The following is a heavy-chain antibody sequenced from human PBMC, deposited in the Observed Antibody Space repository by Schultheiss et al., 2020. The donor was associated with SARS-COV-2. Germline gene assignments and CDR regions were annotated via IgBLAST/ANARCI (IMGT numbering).Heavy chain of an antibody. V-gene: IGHV3-23*01. CDR1: GFTFSSYA. Sequence: GGSLRLSCAASGFTFSSYAMSWVRQAPGKGLEWISAISGSGGSTYYADSVKGRFTISRDNSKNTLYLQMNSLRAEDTAVYYCAKNQGGDFWSGPTDFDIWGQGTMVTVSS. D-gene: IGHD3-3*01. CDR2: ISGSGGST. J-gene: IGHJ3*02. CDR3: AKNQGGDFWSGPTDFDI.